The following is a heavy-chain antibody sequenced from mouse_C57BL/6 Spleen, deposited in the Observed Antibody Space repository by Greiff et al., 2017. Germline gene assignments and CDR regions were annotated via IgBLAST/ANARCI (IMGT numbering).Heavy chain of an antibody. CDR2: ISSGSSTI. CDR3: ATLPEGFAY. V-gene: IGHV5-17*01. CDR1: GFTFSDYG. D-gene: IGHD2-1*01. J-gene: IGHJ3*01. Sequence: EVNVVESGGGLVKPGGSLKLSCAASGFTFSDYGMHWVRQAPEKGLEWVAYISSGSSTIYYADTVKGRFTISRDNAKNTLFLQMTSLRSEDTAMYYCATLPEGFAYWGQGTLVTVSA.